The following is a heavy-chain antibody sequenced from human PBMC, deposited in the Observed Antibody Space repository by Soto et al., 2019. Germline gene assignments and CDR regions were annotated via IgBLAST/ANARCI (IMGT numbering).Heavy chain of an antibody. V-gene: IGHV3-23*01. CDR2: LLRSGSSA. J-gene: IGHJ5*02. CDR1: GFTFRNYA. D-gene: IGHD4-17*01. CDR3: AKDAISGDGIWLMDS. Sequence: PGGSLRLSCAASGFTFRNYAMTWARQAPGKGLEWVSSLLRSGSSAYYADSVRGRFPISSDTSANSLYLQMDNLRAEDTAIYYCAKDAISGDGIWLMDSWGQGTVVTVS.